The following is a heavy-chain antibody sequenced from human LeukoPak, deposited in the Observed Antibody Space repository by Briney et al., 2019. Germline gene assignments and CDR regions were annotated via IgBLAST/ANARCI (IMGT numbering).Heavy chain of an antibody. CDR1: GFTFSNYW. CDR2: IKQDGSQK. CDR3: ARAIAVTPLYFDL. V-gene: IGHV3-7*04. D-gene: IGHD6-19*01. J-gene: IGHJ2*01. Sequence: HPGGCLILSCAASGFTFSNYWMAWVRQAPGKGLEWVANIKQDGSQKYYGDSMEGRLTISRDNAKSSVFLQMNSLRAEDTAVYYCARAIAVTPLYFDLWGRDTLVPVFS.